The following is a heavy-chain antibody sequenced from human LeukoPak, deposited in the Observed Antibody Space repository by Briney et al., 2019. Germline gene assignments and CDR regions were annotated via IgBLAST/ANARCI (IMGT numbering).Heavy chain of an antibody. Sequence: RAGGSLRLSCAASGFTFSTYNMNWVRQAPGKGLERVSSISSSNSYIYYADSVKGRFTISRDNAKNSLYLQMNSLRAEDTAVYYCAELGITMIGGVWGKGTTVTISS. CDR3: AELGITMIGGV. CDR2: ISSSNSYI. CDR1: GFTFSTYN. J-gene: IGHJ6*04. V-gene: IGHV3-21*01. D-gene: IGHD3-10*02.